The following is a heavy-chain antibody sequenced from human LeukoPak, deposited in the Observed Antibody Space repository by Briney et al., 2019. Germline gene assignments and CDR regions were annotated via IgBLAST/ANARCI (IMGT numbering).Heavy chain of an antibody. V-gene: IGHV3-7*01. D-gene: IGHD2-2*01. Sequence: GGSLRLSCAASGFTFRNSYMSWVRQAPGKGLEWVAYMNHDGSDQSHVDSVRGRFTISRDNAKNSLYLQMNSLRVEDTAVYYCARAVVYCSSSTCRTNFDSWGQGTLVTVSS. CDR3: ARAVVYCSSSTCRTNFDS. CDR1: GFTFRNSY. CDR2: MNHDGSDQ. J-gene: IGHJ4*02.